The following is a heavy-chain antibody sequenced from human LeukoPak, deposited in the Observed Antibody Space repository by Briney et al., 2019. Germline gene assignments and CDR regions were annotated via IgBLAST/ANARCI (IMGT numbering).Heavy chain of an antibody. CDR3: AKRSTVTTSPIDY. CDR1: GFTFSSYA. J-gene: IGHJ4*02. CDR2: ISGSGGST. D-gene: IGHD4-11*01. Sequence: PGGSLRLSCAASGFTFSSYAMSWVRQAPGKGLEWVSAISGSGGSTYYADSVKGRFTISRDNSKNTLYLQMNSLRDEDTAVYYYAKRSTVTTSPIDYWGQGTLVTVSS. V-gene: IGHV3-23*01.